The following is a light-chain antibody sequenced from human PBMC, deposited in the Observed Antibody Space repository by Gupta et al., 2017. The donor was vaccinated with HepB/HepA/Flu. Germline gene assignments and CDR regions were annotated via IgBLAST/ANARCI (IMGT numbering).Light chain of an antibody. V-gene: IGKV3-11*01. Sequence: VLTQSPAALSLSPGERARLSCRASQTVSRNYLAWYHPTPGQAPRLIIYDASNRAPGIPARFSGSGSGTDFTLTISRREREDFAVYYCQQRNNWPITLGQRTLLDI. CDR2: DAS. CDR3: QQRNNWPIT. CDR1: QTVSRNY. J-gene: IGKJ5*01.